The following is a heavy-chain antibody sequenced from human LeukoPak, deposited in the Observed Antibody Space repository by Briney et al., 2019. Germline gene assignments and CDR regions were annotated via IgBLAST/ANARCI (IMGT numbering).Heavy chain of an antibody. V-gene: IGHV1-18*01. D-gene: IGHD7-27*01. CDR2: ISAYNGNT. CDR3: ARDPRRMGIGDAFDI. Sequence: ASVKVSCKASGYTFTSYGISWVRQAPGQGLEWMGWISAYNGNTNYAQKLQGRVTITADESTSTAYMELSSLRSEDTAVYYCARDPRRMGIGDAFDIWGQGTMVTVSS. CDR1: GYTFTSYG. J-gene: IGHJ3*02.